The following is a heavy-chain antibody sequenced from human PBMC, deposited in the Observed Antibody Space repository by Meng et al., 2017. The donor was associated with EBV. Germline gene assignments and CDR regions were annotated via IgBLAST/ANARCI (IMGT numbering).Heavy chain of an antibody. V-gene: IGHV3-73*01. J-gene: IGHJ4*02. CDR1: GFIFRDSA. D-gene: IGHD3-16*01. CDR2: VETKASKYAT. CDR3: WGDLNYGSY. Sequence: VDLVESGGGLVQPGGSLKLSCGASGFIFRDSAMHWVRQASGKGLEWVGRVETKASKYATAYAASVKGRFSVSRDDSKNMVVLEMNSLKTEDTARYYCWGDLNYGSYWGQGTLVTVSS.